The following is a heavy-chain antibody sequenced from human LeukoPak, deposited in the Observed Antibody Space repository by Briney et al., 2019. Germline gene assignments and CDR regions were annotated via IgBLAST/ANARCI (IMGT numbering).Heavy chain of an antibody. CDR2: IYYSGST. Sequence: PSETLSLTCTVSGGSISSYYWSWIRQPPGKGLEWIGYIYYSGSTNYNPSLKSRVTISVDTSKNQFSLKLSSVTAADTAVYYCARHGPDAGFGEPHINWFDPWGQGTLVTVSS. J-gene: IGHJ5*02. CDR1: GGSISSYY. D-gene: IGHD3-10*01. V-gene: IGHV4-59*08. CDR3: ARHGPDAGFGEPHINWFDP.